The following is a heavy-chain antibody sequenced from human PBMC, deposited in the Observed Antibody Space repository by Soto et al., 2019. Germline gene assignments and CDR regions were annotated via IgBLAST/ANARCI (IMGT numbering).Heavy chain of an antibody. CDR2: ISGSGGST. V-gene: IGHV3-23*01. J-gene: IGHJ6*02. CDR1: GFTFSSYA. CDR3: AKGGSPKTSGYYYYYGMDV. Sequence: GGSLRLSCAASGFTFSSYAMSWVRQAPGKGLEWVSAISGSGGSTYYADSVKGRFTISRDNSKNTLYLQMNSLRAEDTAVYYCAKGGSPKTSGYYYYYGMDVWGQGTTVTVSS. D-gene: IGHD3-10*01.